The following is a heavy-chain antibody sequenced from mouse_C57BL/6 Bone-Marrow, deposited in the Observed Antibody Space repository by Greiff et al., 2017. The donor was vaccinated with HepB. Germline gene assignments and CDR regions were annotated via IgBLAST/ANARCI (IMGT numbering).Heavy chain of an antibody. Sequence: VQLQQPGAELVKPGASVKMSCKASGYTFTSYWITWVKQRPGQGLEWIGDIYPGSGSTNYNEKFKSKGTLTVDKSSSTAYMQLSSLTSEDSAVYYCARSSGWSYAMDYWGQGTSVTVSS. CDR3: ARSSGWSYAMDY. V-gene: IGHV1-55*01. J-gene: IGHJ4*01. CDR1: GYTFTSYW. D-gene: IGHD3-1*01. CDR2: IYPGSGST.